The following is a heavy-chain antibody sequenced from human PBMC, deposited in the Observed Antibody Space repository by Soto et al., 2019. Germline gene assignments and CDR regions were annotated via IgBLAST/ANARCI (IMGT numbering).Heavy chain of an antibody. V-gene: IGHV3-74*01. CDR2: INSDGSST. J-gene: IGHJ6*02. D-gene: IGHD6-6*01. CDR3: ASPSYSSSSAWGMDV. CDR1: GFTFSSYW. Sequence: GGSLRLSCAAPGFTFSSYWMHWVRQAPGKGLVWVSRINSDGSSTSYADSVKGRFTISRDNAKNTLYLQMNSLRAEDTAVYYCASPSYSSSSAWGMDVWGQGTTVTVSS.